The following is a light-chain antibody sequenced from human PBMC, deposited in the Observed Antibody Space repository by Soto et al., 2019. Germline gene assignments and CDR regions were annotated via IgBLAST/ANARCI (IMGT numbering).Light chain of an antibody. V-gene: IGKV4-1*01. CDR2: WAS. CDR3: QQYYTTPLT. Sequence: DIVMTQSPDSLAVCLXERATIKFKYGHIVLFTSHNQNYLGWFQQKPRXPPKVXXSWASTREYVAPDRFSGSGSATDFTPTISSRQAEDVAVYYGQQYYTTPLTFGGGTKVDIK. J-gene: IGKJ4*01. CDR1: HIVLFTSHNQNY.